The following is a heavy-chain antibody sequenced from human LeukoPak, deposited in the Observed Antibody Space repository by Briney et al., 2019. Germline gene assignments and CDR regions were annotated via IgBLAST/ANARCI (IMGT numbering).Heavy chain of an antibody. J-gene: IGHJ4*02. V-gene: IGHV3-15*01. CDR3: TTDLNPELIVVVPAASG. CDR1: GFTFSNAW. CDR2: IKSKTDGGTT. Sequence: GGSLRLSCAASGFTFSNAWMSWVRQAPGKGLEWVGRIKSKTDGGTTDYAAPVKGRFTISRDDSKNTLYLQMNSLKTEDTAVYYYTTDLNPELIVVVPAASGWGQGTLVTVSS. D-gene: IGHD2-2*01.